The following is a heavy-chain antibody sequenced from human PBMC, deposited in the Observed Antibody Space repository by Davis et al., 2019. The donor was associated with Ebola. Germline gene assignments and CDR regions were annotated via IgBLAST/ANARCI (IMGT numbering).Heavy chain of an antibody. CDR2: IYYSWST. D-gene: IGHD6-19*01. J-gene: IGHJ4*02. Sequence: MPSETLSLTCTVSGGSISNYYWSWIRQPPGKGLEWIGYIYYSWSTNYNPSLKSRVTISVDTSKNQFSLQLNSVTPEDTAVYYCAREGVALTGTPFDYWGQGTLVTVSA. CDR1: GGSISNYY. CDR3: AREGVALTGTPFDY. V-gene: IGHV4-59*12.